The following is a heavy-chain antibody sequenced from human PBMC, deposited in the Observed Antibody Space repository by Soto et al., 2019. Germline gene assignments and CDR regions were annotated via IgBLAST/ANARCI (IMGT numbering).Heavy chain of an antibody. CDR3: VRLGYCSSATCKYYFYYYGMDV. J-gene: IGHJ6*02. V-gene: IGHV3-48*02. D-gene: IGHD2-2*01. CDR2: ISGRGTTT. Sequence: GWSLRLSCEASGFSFGSYSMNWVRQAPGKGLEWVSFISGRGTTTYYADSVKGRFTVSRDNAKNSLSLEVNSLRDEDTAVYYCVRLGYCSSATCKYYFYYYGMDVWGQGTTVTVSS. CDR1: GFSFGSYS.